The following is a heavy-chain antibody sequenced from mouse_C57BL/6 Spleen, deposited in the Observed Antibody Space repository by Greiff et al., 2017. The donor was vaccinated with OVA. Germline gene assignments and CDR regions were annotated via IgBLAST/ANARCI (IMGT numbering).Heavy chain of an antibody. CDR1: GYTFTEYT. D-gene: IGHD1-1*01. CDR3: ARHEERITTVVATDAMDY. J-gene: IGHJ4*01. Sequence: VQRVESGAELVKPGASVKLSCKASGYTFTEYTIHWVKQRSGQGLEWIGWFYPGSGSIKYNEKFKDKATLTADKSSSTVYMELSRLTSEDSAVYFCARHEERITTVVATDAMDYWGQGTSVTVSS. V-gene: IGHV1-62-2*01. CDR2: FYPGSGSI.